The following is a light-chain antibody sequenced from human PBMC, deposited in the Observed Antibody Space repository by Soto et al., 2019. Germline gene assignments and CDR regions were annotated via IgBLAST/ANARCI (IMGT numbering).Light chain of an antibody. J-gene: IGKJ5*01. V-gene: IGKV1-5*03. CDR1: QTISSW. Sequence: DVQMQQFTSTLSGSRERTGDNTSLASQTISSWLAWDQQKPGKAPKLLIYKASTVDSGVPSRFSGSGSGTDFTLTICSLQPEDFAADYCQKYNCAPITFGQGTRLEIK. CDR3: QKYNCAPIT. CDR2: KAS.